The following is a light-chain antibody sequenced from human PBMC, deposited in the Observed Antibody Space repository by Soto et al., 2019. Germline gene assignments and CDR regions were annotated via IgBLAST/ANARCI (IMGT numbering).Light chain of an antibody. CDR2: GAS. CDR1: QSVSSN. V-gene: IGKV3-15*01. Sequence: EIVMTQSPATLSVSPGERATLSCRASQSVSSNLAWYQQKPGQAPRLLIYGASTRATGIPARFSGSGSGTEFTLTISPLQSEDFAVYYCQQYNNWPSMYTFGQGTKLEIK. CDR3: QQYNNWPSMYT. J-gene: IGKJ2*01.